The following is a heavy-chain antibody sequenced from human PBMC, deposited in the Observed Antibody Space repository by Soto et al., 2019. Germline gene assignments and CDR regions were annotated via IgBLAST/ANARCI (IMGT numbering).Heavy chain of an antibody. CDR3: AKDTAPGFYDVRGHLDY. CDR2: INWDSGDI. J-gene: IGHJ4*02. D-gene: IGHD3-16*01. CDR1: GISFDDYA. V-gene: IGHV3-9*01. Sequence: GGSLRLSCVVSGISFDDYAMHWVRQVPGKGLDWVSGINWDSGDIGYADSVKGRFTISRDNAKNSLYLQMNSLKTEDTALYYCAKDTAPGFYDVRGHLDYWGQGTQVTVSS.